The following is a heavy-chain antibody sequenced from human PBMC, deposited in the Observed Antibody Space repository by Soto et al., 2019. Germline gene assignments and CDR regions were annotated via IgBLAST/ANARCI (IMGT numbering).Heavy chain of an antibody. CDR2: IYHSGST. Sequence: QMQLQESGPGLVKPSGTLSLTCTVSGVSINSANWWTWVRQSPGKGLEWIGEIYHSGSTNFNPSLKSRVTISVDNSKNQFYLELTSVTAADTAVYYCARYCGGGSCYLGGFDIWGQGTMVTVSS. V-gene: IGHV4-4*02. D-gene: IGHD2-15*01. CDR3: ARYCGGGSCYLGGFDI. J-gene: IGHJ3*02. CDR1: GVSINSANW.